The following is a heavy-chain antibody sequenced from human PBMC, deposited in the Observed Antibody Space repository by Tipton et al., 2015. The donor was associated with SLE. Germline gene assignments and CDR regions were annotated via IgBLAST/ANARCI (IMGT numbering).Heavy chain of an antibody. CDR3: ARLSTVTTPNAFDI. V-gene: IGHV6-1*01. CDR2: TYYMSKWYH. Sequence: GLVKPSQTLSLTCAISGDSVASNSAAWNWIRQSPSRGLEWLGRTYYMSKWYHDYAASVKSRITINPDTSKNQFSLQLNSVTPEDTAVYYCARLSTVTTPNAFDIWGQGTMITVSS. J-gene: IGHJ3*02. CDR1: GDSVASNSAA. D-gene: IGHD4-17*01.